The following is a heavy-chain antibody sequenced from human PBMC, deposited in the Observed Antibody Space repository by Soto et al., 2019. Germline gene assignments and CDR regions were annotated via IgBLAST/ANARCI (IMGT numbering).Heavy chain of an antibody. D-gene: IGHD2-21*01. CDR2: VENSGST. V-gene: IGHV4-61*08. CDR1: GGSVSSEGYY. CDR3: ARERGDSHWIDP. Sequence: PSETLSLTCSVYGGSVSSEGYYWSWIRQTPGKGLEWIGNVENSGSTKYNPSLKSRVTISVDTSKNQFSLKLSSVTGADTAVYYCARERGDSHWIDPWGQGTLVTVSS. J-gene: IGHJ5*02.